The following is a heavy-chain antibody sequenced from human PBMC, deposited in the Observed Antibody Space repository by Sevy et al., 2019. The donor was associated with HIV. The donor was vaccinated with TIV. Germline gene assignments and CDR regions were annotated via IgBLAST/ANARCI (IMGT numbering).Heavy chain of an antibody. CDR3: ARVKGGYGDKPDFDY. CDR2: INWNGGST. V-gene: IGHV3-20*04. D-gene: IGHD4-17*01. J-gene: IGHJ4*02. Sequence: GGSLRLSCAASGFTFDDYGMSWVRQAPGKGLEWVSGINWNGGSTGYADSVKGRFTISRDNAKNSLYLQMNSLRAEDTALYYCARVKGGYGDKPDFDYWGQGTLVTVSS. CDR1: GFTFDDYG.